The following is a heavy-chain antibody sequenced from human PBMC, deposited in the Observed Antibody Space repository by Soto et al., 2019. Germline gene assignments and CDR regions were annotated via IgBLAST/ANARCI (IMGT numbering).Heavy chain of an antibody. Sequence: EVQLVESGGGLVKPGGSLRLSCAASGFTFSSYSMNWVRQAPGKGLEWVSSISSSSSYIYYADSVKGRFTISRDNDTNALYLQMNRLRAEDTAVSYCARDQPGYSYGYGLGYWGQGTLVTFSS. CDR1: GFTFSSYS. D-gene: IGHD5-18*01. CDR3: ARDQPGYSYGYGLGY. J-gene: IGHJ4*02. V-gene: IGHV3-21*01. CDR2: ISSSSSYI.